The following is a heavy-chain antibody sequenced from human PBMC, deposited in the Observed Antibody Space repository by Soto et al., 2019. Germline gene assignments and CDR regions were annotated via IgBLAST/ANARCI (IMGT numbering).Heavy chain of an antibody. J-gene: IGHJ6*02. CDR3: ARDSRGGMDV. D-gene: IGHD3-10*01. Sequence: EVQLVETGGGLLQPGGSLRLSCAASGFTVSSNYMSWVRQAPGKGLEWVSVLYSGGSTYSAASVNGRFTISRSNAKNTLSLHMNSLRAGDTAVYYCARDSRGGMDVWGQGTTVTVSS. CDR1: GFTVSSNY. V-gene: IGHV3-53*02. CDR2: LYSGGST.